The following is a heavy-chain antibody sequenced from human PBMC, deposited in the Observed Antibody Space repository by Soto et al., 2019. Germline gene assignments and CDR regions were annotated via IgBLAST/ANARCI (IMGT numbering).Heavy chain of an antibody. CDR2: ISSSSSYI. V-gene: IGHV3-21*01. D-gene: IGHD3-16*01. CDR1: GFTFSSYT. Sequence: PGGSLRLSCAASGFTFSSYTMNWVRQAPGKGLEWVSSISSSSSYIYYADSVKCRVTISRDNAQNSLYLQMNGLRAEDTAVYYCARILILVTPRGSYLDYRGQGTLVTGSS. CDR3: ARILILVTPRGSYLDY. J-gene: IGHJ4*02.